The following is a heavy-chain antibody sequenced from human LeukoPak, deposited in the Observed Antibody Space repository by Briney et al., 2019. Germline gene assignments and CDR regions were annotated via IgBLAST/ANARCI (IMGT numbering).Heavy chain of an antibody. V-gene: IGHV3-30*18. CDR1: GFTFSSYA. CDR2: ISYDGSNK. D-gene: IGHD3-10*01. J-gene: IGHJ4*02. CDR3: AKLYYGSGSYYIC. Sequence: GGSLRLSCAASGFTFSSYAMHWVRQAPGKGLEWVAVISYDGSNKYYADSVKGRFTISRDNSKNTLYLQMNSLRAEDTAVYYCAKLYYGSGSYYICWGQGTLVTVSS.